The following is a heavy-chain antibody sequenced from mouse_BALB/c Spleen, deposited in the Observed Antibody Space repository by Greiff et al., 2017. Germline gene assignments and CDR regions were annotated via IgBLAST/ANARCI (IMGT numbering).Heavy chain of an antibody. CDR1: GFSLTSYC. CDR3: AEGGDEVFAY. J-gene: IGHJ3*01. CDR2: IWAGGSA. V-gene: IGHV2-9*02. Sequence: VHLVESGPGLVAPSQCLSISCTASGFSLTSYCVHWVRQPPGKGLEWLGVIWAGGSANYNSAHMSRLSIIKDNSKSHVFLKMNSLQTDDTAMYYYAEGGDEVFAYGGQGTLVTVSA. D-gene: IGHD3-3*01.